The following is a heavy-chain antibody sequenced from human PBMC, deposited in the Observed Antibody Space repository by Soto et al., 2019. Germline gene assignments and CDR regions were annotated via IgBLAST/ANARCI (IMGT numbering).Heavy chain of an antibody. V-gene: IGHV3-7*03. CDR1: GFTFSSSV. Sequence: PGGSLRLCCVASGFTFSSSVMGWVRQAPGKGLEWVANINQDGGGTYYVDSVEGRFTISRDNAKDSLYLQMNSLRGEDTAVYYCARYFRGSGRYFFDYWGQGTLVTVS. J-gene: IGHJ4*02. CDR3: ARYFRGSGRYFFDY. D-gene: IGHD6-19*01. CDR2: INQDGGGT.